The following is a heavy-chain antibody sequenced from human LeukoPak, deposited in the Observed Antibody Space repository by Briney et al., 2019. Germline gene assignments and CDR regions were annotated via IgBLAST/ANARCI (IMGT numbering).Heavy chain of an antibody. Sequence: SVKVSCKASGGTFSSYAISWVRQAPGQGLEWMGGIIPIFGTANYAQNFQGRVTITADESTSTAYMEQSSLRSEDTAVYYCASCIAAAYNWFDPWGQGTLVTVSS. CDR1: GGTFSSYA. CDR3: ASCIAAAYNWFDP. J-gene: IGHJ5*02. D-gene: IGHD6-13*01. V-gene: IGHV1-69*01. CDR2: IIPIFGTA.